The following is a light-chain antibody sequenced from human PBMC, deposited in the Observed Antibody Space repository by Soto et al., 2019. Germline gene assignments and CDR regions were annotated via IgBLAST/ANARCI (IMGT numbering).Light chain of an antibody. V-gene: IGKV1D-12*01. Sequence: SSLSSSTGDSVTITCRASQGISSWLAWYQQKPGKAPKLLIYAASSLQSGVPSRFSGSGSGTHFTLTISSLQPEDFATYYCQQANAFPLTFGQGTRLEIK. J-gene: IGKJ5*01. CDR2: AAS. CDR1: QGISSW. CDR3: QQANAFPLT.